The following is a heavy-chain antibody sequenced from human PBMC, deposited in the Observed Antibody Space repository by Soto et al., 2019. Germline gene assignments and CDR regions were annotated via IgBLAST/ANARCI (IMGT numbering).Heavy chain of an antibody. V-gene: IGHV3-7*01. CDR3: AREKRANGYFDY. J-gene: IGHJ4*02. Sequence: EVQLVESGGGLVQTGGSLRLSCAASGFTFSPYWMSWVRQAPGKGLEWVANIKQAGSEKYYVDSVNGRFIISRDDAKNSLFLQVNSLRVEDTAVYYCAREKRANGYFDYWGQGTLVTVSS. D-gene: IGHD6-25*01. CDR1: GFTFSPYW. CDR2: IKQAGSEK.